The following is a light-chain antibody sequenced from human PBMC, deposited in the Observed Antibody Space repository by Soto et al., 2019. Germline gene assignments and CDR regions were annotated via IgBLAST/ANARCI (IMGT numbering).Light chain of an antibody. J-gene: IGKJ2*01. CDR1: QSISIW. CDR2: KAS. V-gene: IGKV1-5*03. Sequence: DIQMTQSPSTLSASVGERVTITCRASQSISIWLAWYQQKPGKVLSLLIYKASSLQTGVSPRFSGSGSGTEFTLTISSLQPDDFATYYCQQYNSHPYAFGQGTKLEIK. CDR3: QQYNSHPYA.